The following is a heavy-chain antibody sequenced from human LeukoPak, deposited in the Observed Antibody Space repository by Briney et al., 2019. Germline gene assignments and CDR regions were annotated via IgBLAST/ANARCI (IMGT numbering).Heavy chain of an antibody. Sequence: SETLSLTCAVYGGSFSGYYWSWIRQPPGKGLEWIGEINHSGSTNYNPSLKSRVTISVDTSKNQFSLKLSSVTAADTAMYWCARHTYRRILHYYDSSYYYWYFDLWGRGTLVTVSS. CDR3: ARHTYRRILHYYDSSYYYWYFDL. D-gene: IGHD3-22*01. J-gene: IGHJ2*01. CDR1: GGSFSGYY. CDR2: INHSGST. V-gene: IGHV4-34*01.